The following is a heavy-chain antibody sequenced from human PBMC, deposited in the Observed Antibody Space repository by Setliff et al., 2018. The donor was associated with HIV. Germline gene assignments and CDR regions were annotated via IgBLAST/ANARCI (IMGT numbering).Heavy chain of an antibody. Sequence: SETLSLTCTVSGGSISSYYWSWIRQPPGKGLEWIGYIHISGATSYNPSLERRVTISLDMSKNQFSLKLTSVTAADAAMYYCARYSGTFTRYFDPWGPGTLVTAPQ. J-gene: IGHJ5*02. V-gene: IGHV4-4*09. CDR1: GGSISSYY. CDR3: ARYSGTFTRYFDP. CDR2: IHISGAT. D-gene: IGHD1-26*01.